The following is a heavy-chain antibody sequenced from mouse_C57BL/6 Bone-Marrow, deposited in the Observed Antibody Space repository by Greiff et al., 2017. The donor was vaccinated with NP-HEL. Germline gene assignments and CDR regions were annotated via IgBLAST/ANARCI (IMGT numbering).Heavy chain of an antibody. CDR3: ARGWFFDV. CDR1: GYTFTDYY. J-gene: IGHJ1*03. CDR2: INPYNGGT. Sequence: VHVKQSGPVLVKPGASVKMSCKASGYTFTDYYMNWVKQSHGKSLEWIGVINPYNGGTSYNQKFKGKATLTVDKSSSTAYMELNSLTSEDSAVYYCARGWFFDVWGTGTTVTVSS. V-gene: IGHV1-19*01.